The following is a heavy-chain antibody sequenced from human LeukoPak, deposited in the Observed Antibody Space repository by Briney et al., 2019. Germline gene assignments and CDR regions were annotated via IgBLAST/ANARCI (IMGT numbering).Heavy chain of an antibody. J-gene: IGHJ6*02. V-gene: IGHV3-7*01. CDR3: ARFLPFCSGGNCHFYLFSGMDV. D-gene: IGHD2-15*01. Sequence: GGSLSLSCAASGFTFSSYCMSWVRQAPGKGLEWVANIKQDGSQKYYVDYVKRRFNTSRDNAKNSLYLEMNSLRAEDTALYYCARFLPFCSGGNCHFYLFSGMDVWGQGTTVTVSS. CDR1: GFTFSSYC. CDR2: IKQDGSQK.